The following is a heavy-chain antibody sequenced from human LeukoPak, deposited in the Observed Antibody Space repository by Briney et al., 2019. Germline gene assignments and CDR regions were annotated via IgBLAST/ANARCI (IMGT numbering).Heavy chain of an antibody. V-gene: IGHV5-51*01. Sequence: GESLKISCKGSGYSFTSYWIGWVRQMPGKGLEWMGIIYPGDSDTRYSPSFQGQVTISADKSIRTAYLQWSSLKASDTAICYCARHHDYGDYGCFDYWGQGTLVTVSS. CDR1: GYSFTSYW. CDR3: ARHHDYGDYGCFDY. J-gene: IGHJ4*02. D-gene: IGHD4-17*01. CDR2: IYPGDSDT.